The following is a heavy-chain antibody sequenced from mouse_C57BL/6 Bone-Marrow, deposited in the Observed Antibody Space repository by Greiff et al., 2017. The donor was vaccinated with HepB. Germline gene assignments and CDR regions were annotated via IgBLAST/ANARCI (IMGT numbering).Heavy chain of an antibody. Sequence: VQLQQPGAELVMPGTSVKVSCKASGYAFTNYLIEWVKQRPGQGLEWIGVINPGSGGTNYNEKFKGKATLTADKSSSTAYMQLSSLTSEDSAVYFCARSVHRGFAYWGQGTLVTVSA. CDR2: INPGSGGT. J-gene: IGHJ3*01. CDR1: GYAFTNYL. CDR3: ARSVHRGFAY. V-gene: IGHV1-54*01.